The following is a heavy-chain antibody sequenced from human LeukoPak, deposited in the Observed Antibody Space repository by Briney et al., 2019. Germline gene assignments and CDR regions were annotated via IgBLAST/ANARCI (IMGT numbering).Heavy chain of an antibody. V-gene: IGHV1-2*06. D-gene: IGHD2-15*01. J-gene: IGHJ4*02. Sequence: VASVKVSCKASGYTFTGYYMHWVRQAPGQGLEWMGRINPNSGGTNYAQKFQGRVTMTRDTSISTAYMELSRLRSDDTAVYYCARRYCSGGSCYLFDHWGQGTLVTVSS. CDR1: GYTFTGYY. CDR2: INPNSGGT. CDR3: ARRYCSGGSCYLFDH.